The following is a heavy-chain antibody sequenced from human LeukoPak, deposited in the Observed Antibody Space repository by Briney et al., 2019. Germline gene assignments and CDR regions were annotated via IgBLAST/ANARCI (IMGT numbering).Heavy chain of an antibody. Sequence: GGSLRLSCAASGFTFSSYAMSWVRQAPGKGLEWVSAISFSGTNTYYADSVKGRFTISRDNFKNTLYLQMNSLGAEDTAVYYCARVGYRTYYGMDVWGQGTTVTVSS. CDR2: ISFSGTNT. J-gene: IGHJ6*02. CDR3: ARVGYRTYYGMDV. D-gene: IGHD5-18*01. CDR1: GFTFSSYA. V-gene: IGHV3-23*01.